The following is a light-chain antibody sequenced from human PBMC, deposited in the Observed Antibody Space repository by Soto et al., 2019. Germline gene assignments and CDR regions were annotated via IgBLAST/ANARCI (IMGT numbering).Light chain of an antibody. V-gene: IGLV2-14*01. Sequence: QSVLTQPASVSGSPGQSITLSCTGTSSDVGGYDYVSWYQHHPGKAPKLMIYEVSNRPSGISNRFSGSKSGNTASLTISGLQAEDEADYYCSSYTTTSTQVFGGGTKLT. CDR2: EVS. J-gene: IGLJ2*01. CDR3: SSYTTTSTQV. CDR1: SSDVGGYDY.